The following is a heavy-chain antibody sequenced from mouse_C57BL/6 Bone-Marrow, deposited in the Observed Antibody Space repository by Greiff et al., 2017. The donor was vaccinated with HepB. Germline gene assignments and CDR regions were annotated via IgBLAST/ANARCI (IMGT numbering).Heavy chain of an antibody. J-gene: IGHJ2*01. D-gene: IGHD1-1*01. CDR3: TTDYYGSSYVGY. V-gene: IGHV14-4*01. Sequence: VQLQQSGAELVRPGASVKLSCTASGFNIKDDYMHWVKQRPEQGLEWIGWIDPENGDTEYASKFQGKATIPADTSSNTAYLQLSSLTSEDTAVYYGTTDYYGSSYVGYWGQGTTLTVSS. CDR2: IDPENGDT. CDR1: GFNIKDDY.